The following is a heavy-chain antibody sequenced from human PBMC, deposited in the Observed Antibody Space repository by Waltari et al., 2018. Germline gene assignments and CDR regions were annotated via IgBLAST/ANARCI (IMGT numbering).Heavy chain of an antibody. CDR3: ARGPRVIARWYFDL. D-gene: IGHD2-21*01. Sequence: QVQLVQSGAEVKKPGASVKVSCKASGYTFTGYYMHWVRQAPGQGLEWMGRINPNMWGTNYAQKFQGRVTITTDESTSTAYMELSSLRSEDTAVYYCARGPRVIARWYFDLWGRGTLVTVSS. CDR2: INPNMWGT. V-gene: IGHV1-2*06. CDR1: GYTFTGYY. J-gene: IGHJ2*01.